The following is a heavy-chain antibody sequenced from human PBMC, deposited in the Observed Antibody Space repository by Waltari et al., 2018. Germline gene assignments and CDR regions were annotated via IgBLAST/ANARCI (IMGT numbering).Heavy chain of an antibody. CDR1: GGSFSGYY. D-gene: IGHD3-22*01. V-gene: IGHV4-34*01. J-gene: IGHJ3*02. CDR3: ARDVGYYYDSSGYYRLDAFDI. Sequence: QVQLQQWGAGLLKPSETLSLTCAVYGGSFSGYYWRWIRQPPGKGLEWIGEINHSGSNNYNPTLKSRVTISVDTSKNQCSLKLSSVTAADTAVYYCARDVGYYYDSSGYYRLDAFDIWGQGTMVTVSS. CDR2: INHSGSN.